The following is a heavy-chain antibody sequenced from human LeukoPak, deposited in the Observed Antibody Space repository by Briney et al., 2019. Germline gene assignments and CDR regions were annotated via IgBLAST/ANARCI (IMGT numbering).Heavy chain of an antibody. J-gene: IGHJ3*02. CDR2: IYYSGST. D-gene: IGHD3-16*02. CDR3: ARYYDYVWGSYRYI. Sequence: SETLSLTCTASGGSISSYYWSWIRQPPGKGLEWIGYIYYSGSTNYNPSLKSRVTISVDTSKNQFSLKLSSVTAADTAVYYCARYYDYVWGSYRYIWGQGTMVTVSS. CDR1: GGSISSYY. V-gene: IGHV4-59*01.